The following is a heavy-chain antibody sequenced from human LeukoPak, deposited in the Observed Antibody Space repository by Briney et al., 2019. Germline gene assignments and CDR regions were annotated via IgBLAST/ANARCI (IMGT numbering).Heavy chain of an antibody. CDR2: IYYSGST. CDR1: GGSISSSSYY. V-gene: IGHV4-39*07. CDR3: ATAVRFLEWLSPLDY. D-gene: IGHD3-3*01. Sequence: SETLSLTCTVSGGSISSSSYYWGWIRQPPGKGLEWIGSIYYSGSTYYNPSLKSRVTISVDTSKNQFSLKLSSVTAADTAVYYCATAVRFLEWLSPLDYWGQGTLVTVSS. J-gene: IGHJ4*02.